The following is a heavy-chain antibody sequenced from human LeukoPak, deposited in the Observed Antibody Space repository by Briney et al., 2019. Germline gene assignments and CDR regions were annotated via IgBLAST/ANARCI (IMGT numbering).Heavy chain of an antibody. CDR3: ARFRSGSYHRFFDY. D-gene: IGHD1-26*01. J-gene: IGHJ4*02. V-gene: IGHV4-34*01. Sequence: SETLSLTCAVYGGSFSGYDWSWIRQPPGKGLELIGEINHSGSTTYNPSLKSRVTISVDTSKNQFSLQLRSVTAADTAVYYCARFRSGSYHRFFDYWGQGTLVTVSS. CDR1: GGSFSGYD. CDR2: INHSGST.